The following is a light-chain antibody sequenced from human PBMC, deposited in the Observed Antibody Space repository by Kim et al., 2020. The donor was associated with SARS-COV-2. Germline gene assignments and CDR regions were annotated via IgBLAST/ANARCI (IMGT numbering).Light chain of an antibody. Sequence: PGGTVTLTWDSSTGAVPSGHFPYWFQQKPGQAPRTLIYDTGNRHSWTPARFSGSLLGGKAALTLSAAQAEDEADYYCLLSYSDSRVFGGGTQLTVL. CDR3: LLSYSDSRV. J-gene: IGLJ2*01. V-gene: IGLV7-46*01. CDR1: TGAVPSGHF. CDR2: DTG.